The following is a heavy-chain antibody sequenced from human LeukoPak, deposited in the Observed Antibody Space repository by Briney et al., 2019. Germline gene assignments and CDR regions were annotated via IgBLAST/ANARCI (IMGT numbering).Heavy chain of an antibody. J-gene: IGHJ4*02. CDR2: ISYDGSNK. CDR1: GFTFSSYA. CDR3: AREYDYGDYGALG. Sequence: PGGSLRLSCAASGFTFSSYAMHWVRQAPGKGLEWVAVISYDGSNKYYADSVKGRFTISRDNSKNTLYLQMNSLRAEDTAVYYCAREYDYGDYGALGWGQGTLVTVSS. D-gene: IGHD4-17*01. V-gene: IGHV3-30-3*01.